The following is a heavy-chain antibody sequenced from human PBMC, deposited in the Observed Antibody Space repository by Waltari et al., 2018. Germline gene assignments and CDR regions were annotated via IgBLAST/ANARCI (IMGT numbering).Heavy chain of an antibody. CDR2: ISGSVGST. D-gene: IGHD3-10*01. Sequence: EVQLLESGGGLVQPGGSLRLSCAASGFTFSSYAMSWVRQAPGKGLEWVSAISGSVGSTYYADSVKGRFTISRDKSKNTLYLQMNSLRAEDTAVYYCAKVTDQFNRDRFGAFDIWGQGTMVTVSS. J-gene: IGHJ3*02. CDR1: GFTFSSYA. CDR3: AKVTDQFNRDRFGAFDI. V-gene: IGHV3-23*01.